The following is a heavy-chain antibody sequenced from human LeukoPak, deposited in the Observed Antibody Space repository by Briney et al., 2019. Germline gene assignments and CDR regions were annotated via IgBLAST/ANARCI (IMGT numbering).Heavy chain of an antibody. D-gene: IGHD3-22*01. CDR3: ATDFYDST. J-gene: IGHJ5*02. CDR1: GFTFSSYG. CDR2: IRSNSDGGTI. V-gene: IGHV3-15*07. Sequence: NPGGSLRLSCAASGFTFSSYGMNWVRQAPGKGLEWVGRIRSNSDGGTIDYAAPVKGRFTLSRDDSKTTLYLQMNSLQTEDTAVYYCATDFYDSTWGQGTLVTVSS.